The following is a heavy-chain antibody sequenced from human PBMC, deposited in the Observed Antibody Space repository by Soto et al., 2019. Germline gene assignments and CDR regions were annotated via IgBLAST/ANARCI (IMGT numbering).Heavy chain of an antibody. D-gene: IGHD5-18*01. CDR1: GGYISSGDYY. CDR2: IYYSGST. CDR3: ARKVDTAMEYYFDY. V-gene: IGHV4-30-4*01. Sequence: SETLSLTCTVSGGYISSGDYYWSWIRQPPGKGLEWIGYIYYSGSTYYNPSLKSRVTISVDTSKNQFSLKLSSVTAADTAVYYCARKVDTAMEYYFDYWGQGTLVTVSS. J-gene: IGHJ4*02.